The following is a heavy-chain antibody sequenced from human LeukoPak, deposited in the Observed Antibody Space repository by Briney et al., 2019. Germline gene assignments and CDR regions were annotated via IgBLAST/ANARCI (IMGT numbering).Heavy chain of an antibody. CDR3: TTGGYGGQFDY. D-gene: IGHD5-12*01. CDR1: GFAFSNDW. V-gene: IGHV3-15*01. Sequence: PGGSLRLSCAASGFAFSNDWMSWVRQAPGKGLEWVGRIKSKTDGGTTDYAAPVKGRFTISRDDSKNTLYLQMNSLKTEDTAVYYCTTGGYGGQFDYWGQGTLVTVSS. J-gene: IGHJ4*02. CDR2: IKSKTDGGTT.